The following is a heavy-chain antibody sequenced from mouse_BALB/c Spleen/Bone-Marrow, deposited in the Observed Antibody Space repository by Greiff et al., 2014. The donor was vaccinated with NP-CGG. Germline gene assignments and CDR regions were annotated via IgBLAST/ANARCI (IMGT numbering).Heavy chain of an antibody. J-gene: IGHJ4*01. CDR3: ARITTATGAMDY. CDR2: ICADGST. D-gene: IGHD1-2*01. CDR1: GFSLTSYG. V-gene: IGHV2-9*02. Sequence: VMLVESGPGLVAPSKSLSICCTVSGFSLTSYGVHWVRQPPGKGLEWLGVICADGSTNYNSACMSRLSISKDNSKSQVFLKMNSLQTDDTAMYYCARITTATGAMDYWGQGTSVTAAS.